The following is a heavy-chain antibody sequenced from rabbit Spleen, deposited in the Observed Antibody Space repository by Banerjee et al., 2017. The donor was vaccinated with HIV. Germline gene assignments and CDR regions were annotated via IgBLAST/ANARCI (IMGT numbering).Heavy chain of an antibody. V-gene: IGHV1S40*01. J-gene: IGHJ3*01. CDR3: ARFDYGGGGYDL. Sequence: QSLEESGGDLVKPGASLTLTCTASEVSFSFNSYMCWVRQAPGKGLEWIACIDIGSSGFTYFATWAKGRFTISKTSSTTVTLQMTSLTVADTATYFCARFDYGGGGYDLWGQGTLVTVS. CDR1: EVSFSFNSY. D-gene: IGHD8-1*01. CDR2: IDIGSSGFT.